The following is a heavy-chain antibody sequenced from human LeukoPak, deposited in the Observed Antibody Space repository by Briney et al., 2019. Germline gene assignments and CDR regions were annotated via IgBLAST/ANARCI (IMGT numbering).Heavy chain of an antibody. CDR2: ISGSGGST. J-gene: IGHJ4*02. D-gene: IGHD3-16*01. V-gene: IGHV3-23*01. Sequence: GGSLRLSCAASGFTFSSYAMSWVRQAPGKGLEWVSAISGSGGSTYYADSVKGRLTISRDNSKNTLYLQMNSLRAEDTAVYYCAKPLGLRLGELYFDYWGQGTLVTVSS. CDR1: GFTFSSYA. CDR3: AKPLGLRLGELYFDY.